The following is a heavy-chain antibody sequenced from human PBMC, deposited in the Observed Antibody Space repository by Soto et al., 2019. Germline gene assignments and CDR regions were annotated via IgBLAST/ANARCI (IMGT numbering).Heavy chain of an antibody. V-gene: IGHV3-21*01. Sequence: GGSLRLSCAASGFTFSSYSMNWVRQAPGKGLEWVSSISSSSSYIYYADSVKGRFTISRDNAKNSLYLQMNSLRAEDMAVYYCARDTLNGDIWSGYFDYWGQGTLVTVSS. J-gene: IGHJ4*02. D-gene: IGHD3-3*01. CDR1: GFTFSSYS. CDR3: ARDTLNGDIWSGYFDY. CDR2: ISSSSSYI.